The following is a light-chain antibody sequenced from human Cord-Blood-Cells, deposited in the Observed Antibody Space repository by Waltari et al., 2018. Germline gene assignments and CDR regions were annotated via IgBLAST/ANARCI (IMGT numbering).Light chain of an antibody. CDR2: DVS. V-gene: IGLV2-14*02. CDR3: SSYTGSSTWV. Sequence: QSALTQPASVSGSPGQSITISCTGTSSDVGSYNLVPLYQQHPGKAHKLMIYDVSKRPSGVSNRFSGSKSGNTASLTISGLQAEDEADYYCSSYTGSSTWVFGGGTKLTVL. J-gene: IGLJ3*02. CDR1: SSDVGSYNL.